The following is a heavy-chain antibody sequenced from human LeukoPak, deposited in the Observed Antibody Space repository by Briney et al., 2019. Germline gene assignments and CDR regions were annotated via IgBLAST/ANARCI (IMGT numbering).Heavy chain of an antibody. CDR2: IYYSGST. V-gene: IGHV4-39*07. Sequence: PSETLSLTCTVSGGSISSSSYYWGWIRQPPGKGLEWIGSIYYSGSTYYNPSLKSRVTISVDTSKNQFSLKLSSVTAADTAVYYCAREVGYFYYHMDVWGKGTTVTVSS. CDR3: AREVGYFYYHMDV. CDR1: GGSISSSSYY. J-gene: IGHJ6*03.